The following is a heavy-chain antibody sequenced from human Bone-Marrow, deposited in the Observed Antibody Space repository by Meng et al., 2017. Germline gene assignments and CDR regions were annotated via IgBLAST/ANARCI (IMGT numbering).Heavy chain of an antibody. D-gene: IGHD3-3*02. Sequence: GESLKISCVVSGFTFSGSDVHWVRQASGKGLEWVGRIRSKTDTYATAFAASVKGRFTISRDDSKNTAHLQLNSLKTEDTAVYYCTVFSRGHIWGQGTMVTVSS. CDR3: TVFSRGHI. V-gene: IGHV3-73*01. J-gene: IGHJ3*02. CDR2: IRSKTDTYAT. CDR1: GFTFSGSD.